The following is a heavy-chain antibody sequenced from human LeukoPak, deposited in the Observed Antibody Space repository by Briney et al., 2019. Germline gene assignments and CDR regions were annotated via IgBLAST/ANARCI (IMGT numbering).Heavy chain of an antibody. V-gene: IGHV4-61*02. D-gene: IGHD1-26*01. Sequence: SQTLSLTCTVSGGSISSGSYYWSWIRQPAGKGLEWLGRIYTSGSTNYNPSLKSRVTISVDTSKNQFSLKLSSVTAADTAVYYCARARVGATRNWFDPWGQGTLVTVSS. CDR3: ARARVGATRNWFDP. J-gene: IGHJ5*02. CDR1: GGSISSGSYY. CDR2: IYTSGST.